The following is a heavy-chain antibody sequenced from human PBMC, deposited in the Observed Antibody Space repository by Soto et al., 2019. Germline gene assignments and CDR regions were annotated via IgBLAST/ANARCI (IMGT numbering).Heavy chain of an antibody. CDR3: AKGNYYDTSGLYYFEY. J-gene: IGHJ4*02. D-gene: IGHD3-22*01. CDR1: GFIFSDYG. Sequence: GGSLRLSCATSGFIFSDYGIHWVRQAPGKGLEWVAGISYDGTKEYYEDSVKGRFTISRDKSRNTVDLQMNSLRDDDTAVYYCAKGNYYDTSGLYYFEYWGQGTLVTAPQ. V-gene: IGHV3-30*18. CDR2: ISYDGTKE.